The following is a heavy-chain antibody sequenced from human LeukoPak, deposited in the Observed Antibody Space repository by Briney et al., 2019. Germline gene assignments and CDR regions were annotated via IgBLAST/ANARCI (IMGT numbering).Heavy chain of an antibody. CDR3: ARDCVHCSGGSGWDRYYYYYMDV. J-gene: IGHJ6*03. D-gene: IGHD2-15*01. CDR1: GFTFSSYA. Sequence: PGGSLRLSCAASGFTFSSYAMNWVRQPPGKGLEYVSAISSNGGSTYYANSVKGRFTISRDNAMNTLYLQMRSLRADDLAVYYCARDCVHCSGGSGWDRYYYYYMDVWGKGTTVTVSS. V-gene: IGHV3-64*01. CDR2: ISSNGGST.